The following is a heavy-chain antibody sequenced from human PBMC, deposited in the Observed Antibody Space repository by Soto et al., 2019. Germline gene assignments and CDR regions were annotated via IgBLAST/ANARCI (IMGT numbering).Heavy chain of an antibody. CDR1: GASISTDY. CDR2: IYYSGSA. CDR3: AREPIEVRPHFDY. V-gene: IGHV4-59*13. D-gene: IGHD3-10*01. J-gene: IGHJ4*02. Sequence: SETLSLTCTVSGASISTDYWSWIRQPPGKGLEWIGYIYYSGSAHYNPSLKSRVTISVDTSKNQFSLRLTSVTAADTAVYYCAREPIEVRPHFDYWGQGTLVTVSS.